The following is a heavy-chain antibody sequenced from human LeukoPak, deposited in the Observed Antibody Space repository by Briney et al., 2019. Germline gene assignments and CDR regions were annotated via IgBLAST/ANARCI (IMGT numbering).Heavy chain of an antibody. V-gene: IGHV4-61*07. Sequence: IGYKYNSGSTNYNPSLKSRVTISVDTSKNQFSLKLSSVTAADTAVYYCASHSGYDYFDYWGQGTLVTVSS. J-gene: IGHJ4*02. CDR2: KYNSGST. CDR3: ASHSGYDYFDY. D-gene: IGHD5-12*01.